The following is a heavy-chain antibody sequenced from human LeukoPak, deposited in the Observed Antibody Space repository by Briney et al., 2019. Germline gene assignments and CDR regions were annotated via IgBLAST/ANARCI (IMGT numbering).Heavy chain of an antibody. V-gene: IGHV3-30*04. CDR2: ISYDGSNK. CDR3: ARDFVAAGTGDFDY. D-gene: IGHD6-13*01. CDR1: GFTFSSYA. J-gene: IGHJ4*02. Sequence: PGGSLRLSCAASGFTFSSYAMHWVRQAPGKGLEWVAVISYDGSNKYYADSVKGRFTISRDNSKNTLYLQMNSLRAEDAAVYYCARDFVAAGTGDFDYWGQGTLVTVSS.